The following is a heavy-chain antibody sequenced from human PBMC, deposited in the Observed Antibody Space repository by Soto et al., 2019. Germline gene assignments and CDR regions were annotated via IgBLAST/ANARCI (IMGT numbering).Heavy chain of an antibody. J-gene: IGHJ5*02. CDR1: GGTFSRYA. CDR2: IIPIFGTA. V-gene: IGHV1-69*01. CDR3: ARAIVGPTTTWWLDP. Sequence: QVQLVQSGAEVKKPGSSVKVSCKASGGTFSRYAISWVRQAPGQGLEWMGGIIPIFGTANYAQKFQGRVTITADESTSTAYMELGSLRFEDTAVYYCARAIVGPTTTWWLDPWGQGTLVTVSS. D-gene: IGHD1-26*01.